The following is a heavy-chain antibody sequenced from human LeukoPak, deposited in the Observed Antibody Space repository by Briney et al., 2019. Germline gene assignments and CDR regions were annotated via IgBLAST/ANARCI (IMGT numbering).Heavy chain of an antibody. J-gene: IGHJ4*02. CDR1: GGSISSGGYY. CDR2: IYYSEST. CDR3: ARGSDFWSADY. V-gene: IGHV4-31*03. D-gene: IGHD3-3*01. Sequence: SQTLSLTCTVSGGSISSGGYYWSWIRQHPGKGLEWIGYIYYSESTYYNPSLKSRVSTSVDTSKNQFSLRLSSVTAADTAVYYCARGSDFWSADYWGRGTLVTVS.